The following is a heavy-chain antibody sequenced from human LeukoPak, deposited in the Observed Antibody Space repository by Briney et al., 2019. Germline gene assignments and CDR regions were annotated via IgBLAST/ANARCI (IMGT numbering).Heavy chain of an antibody. Sequence: SDTLSLTCAVYGGSFTGYYWSWIRQPPGKWLEWIGEIQHRGRTNYNPSLKSRVTIAVDTSKNQFSLKLSSVTAADTAVYYCAVGRLWFGETRDYYYYMDVWGKGTTVTVS. CDR1: GGSFTGYY. V-gene: IGHV4-34*01. CDR2: IQHRGRT. CDR3: AVGRLWFGETRDYYYYMDV. D-gene: IGHD3-10*01. J-gene: IGHJ6*03.